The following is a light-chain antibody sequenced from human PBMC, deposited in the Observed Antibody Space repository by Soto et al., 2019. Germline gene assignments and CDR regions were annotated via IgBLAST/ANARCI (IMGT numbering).Light chain of an antibody. Sequence: QSALTQPASVSGSPGQSITISCTGTSSDVGGYDYVSWYQLHPGKAPKLMVFEVNNRPSGVSYRFSGSKSGNTASLTISWLQAEDEADYFCSSYSISTAYLFGTGTKVTVL. V-gene: IGLV2-14*01. CDR3: SSYSISTAYL. J-gene: IGLJ1*01. CDR2: EVN. CDR1: SSDVGGYDY.